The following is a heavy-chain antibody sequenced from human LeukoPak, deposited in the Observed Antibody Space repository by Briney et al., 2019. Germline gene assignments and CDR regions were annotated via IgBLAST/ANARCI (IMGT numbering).Heavy chain of an antibody. CDR1: GYTFTSYA. J-gene: IGHJ5*02. D-gene: IGHD6-13*01. Sequence: SVKVSCKASGYTFTSYAISWVRQAPGQGLEWMGGIIPIFGTANYAQKFQGRVTITADESTTTAYMELSSLRSEDTAVYYCASGSDSSSWFRWFDPWGQGTLVTVSS. CDR2: IIPIFGTA. CDR3: ASGSDSSSWFRWFDP. V-gene: IGHV1-69*13.